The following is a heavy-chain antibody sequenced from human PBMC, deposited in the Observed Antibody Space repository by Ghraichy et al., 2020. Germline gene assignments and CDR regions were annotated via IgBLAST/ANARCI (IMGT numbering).Heavy chain of an antibody. J-gene: IGHJ4*02. V-gene: IGHV1-18*01. D-gene: IGHD3-10*01. CDR2: ISANNGNT. CDR3: ARGGSGSHYTPDY. Sequence: SVKVSCKASGYTFTSYGISWVRQAPGQGLEWMGWISANNGNTNFAQNLQGRVIMTTDTSTNTAYMELRSLRSDDTAVYYCARGGSGSHYTPDYWGQGTLVTVSS. CDR1: GYTFTSYG.